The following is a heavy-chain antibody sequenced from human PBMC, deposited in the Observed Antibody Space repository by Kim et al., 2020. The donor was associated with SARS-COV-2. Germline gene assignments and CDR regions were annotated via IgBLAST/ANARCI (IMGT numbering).Heavy chain of an antibody. CDR2: IYYCGST. Sequence: SETLSLTCTVSGGSVSSDSYYWSWIRQPPGKGLEWIGYIYYCGSTNHNPSLKSRVTISVDTSKNQFSLKLSSVTAADTAIYYCARDRYGYDYWGQGTLVTVSS. CDR3: ARDRYGYDY. CDR1: GGSVSSDSYY. D-gene: IGHD1-1*01. J-gene: IGHJ4*02. V-gene: IGHV4-61*01.